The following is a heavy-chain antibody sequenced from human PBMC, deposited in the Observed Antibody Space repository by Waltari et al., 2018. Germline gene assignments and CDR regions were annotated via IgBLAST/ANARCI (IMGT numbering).Heavy chain of an antibody. D-gene: IGHD6-6*01. Sequence: QVQLVQSGAEVKKPGSSVKVSCTASGGTFSSYAISWVRQAPGQGLEWMGGIIPSFGTANYAQKFQGRVTITTYESTSTAYMELSSLRSEDTAVYYCASAKSGRSSEEFDYWGQGTLVTVSS. CDR1: GGTFSSYA. J-gene: IGHJ4*02. CDR2: IIPSFGTA. CDR3: ASAKSGRSSEEFDY. V-gene: IGHV1-69*05.